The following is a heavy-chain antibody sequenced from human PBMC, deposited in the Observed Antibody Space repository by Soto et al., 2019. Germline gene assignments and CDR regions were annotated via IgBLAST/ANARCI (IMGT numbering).Heavy chain of an antibody. CDR2: INPDSGGT. V-gene: IGHV1-2*07. D-gene: IGHD3-22*01. CDR3: AREIRGGYYTYWYCDL. J-gene: IGHJ2*01. CDR1: GYTFTIYH. Sequence: QVQLVQSGAEVREPGASVKVSCKASGYTFTIYHMHWVRQAPGQGLEWMGWINPDSGGTKYAHKLQAGITLTRDTASVAVYMELSGLTSDDTAVYYCAREIRGGYYTYWYCDLWGRGTLVTVST.